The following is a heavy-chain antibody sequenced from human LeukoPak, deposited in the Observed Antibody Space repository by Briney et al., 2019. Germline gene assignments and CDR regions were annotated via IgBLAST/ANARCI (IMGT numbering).Heavy chain of an antibody. CDR2: ISGYNGNT. Sequence: APVKLSCKASGYTFTNYGIRWVRQAPGQELEWMRWISGYNGNTNYAHKFQGRITMTTDTSTSTGYMELSSLRSEDTAVYYCARETVVNNYYFDYWGQGTLVTVSS. CDR3: ARETVVNNYYFDY. V-gene: IGHV1-18*01. D-gene: IGHD4-23*01. CDR1: GYTFTNYG. J-gene: IGHJ4*02.